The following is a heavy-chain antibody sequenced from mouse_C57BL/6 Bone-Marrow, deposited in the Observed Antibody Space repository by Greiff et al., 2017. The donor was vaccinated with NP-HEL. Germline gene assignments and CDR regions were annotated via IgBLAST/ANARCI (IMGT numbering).Heavy chain of an antibody. CDR3: ARGSFYYYGSSYDWYFDV. J-gene: IGHJ1*03. D-gene: IGHD1-1*01. V-gene: IGHV1-69*01. CDR1: GYTFTSYW. CDR2: IDPSDSYT. Sequence: QVQLQQPGAELVMPGASVKLSCKASGYTFTSYWMHWVKQRPGQGLEWIGEIDPSDSYTNYNQKFKGKSTLTVDTSSSTAYMQLSSLTSEDSAVYYCARGSFYYYGSSYDWYFDVWGTGTTVTVSS.